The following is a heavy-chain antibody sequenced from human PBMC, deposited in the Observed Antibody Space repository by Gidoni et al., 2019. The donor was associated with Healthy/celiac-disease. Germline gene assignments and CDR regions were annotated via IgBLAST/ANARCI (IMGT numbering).Heavy chain of an antibody. D-gene: IGHD3-10*01. V-gene: IGHV4-34*01. CDR1: GWSFSGYY. Sequence: QVQLQQWRAGLLTPSETLYLTCAVYGWSFSGYYWSWIRQPPGKGLGWIGEINHSGSTNYNPSLKSRVTISVDTSKNQFSLKLSSVTAADTAVYYCARFGAYGSGRPFDYWGQGTLVTVSS. J-gene: IGHJ4*02. CDR2: INHSGST. CDR3: ARFGAYGSGRPFDY.